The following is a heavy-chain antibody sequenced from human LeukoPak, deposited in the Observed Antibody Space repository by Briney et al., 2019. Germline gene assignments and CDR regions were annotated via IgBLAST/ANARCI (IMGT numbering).Heavy chain of an antibody. V-gene: IGHV3-48*03. J-gene: IGHJ6*04. CDR2: ISSSGSTI. D-gene: IGHD3-10*02. CDR3: AELGITMIGGV. CDR1: GFTFSSYE. Sequence: GGSLRLSCAASGFTFSSYEMNWVRQAPGKGLEWVSYISSSGSTIYYADSVKGRFTISRDNAKNSLYLQMDSLRAEDTAVYYCAELGITMIGGVWGKGTTATISS.